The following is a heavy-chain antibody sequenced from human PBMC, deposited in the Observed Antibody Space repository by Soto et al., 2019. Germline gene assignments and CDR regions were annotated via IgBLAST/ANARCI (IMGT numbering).Heavy chain of an antibody. V-gene: IGHV3-15*07. J-gene: IGHJ4*02. D-gene: IGHD5-18*01. Sequence: SGGSLRLSCAGSGFSFRSYGMHWVRQAPGKGPEWVGRIRSKTDGGTADYAAPVKGRFTISRDDSENTLYLQMNSLKTEDTAVYYCSHGYYQYFESWGQGT. CDR1: GFSFRSYG. CDR2: IRSKTDGGTA. CDR3: SHGYYQYFES.